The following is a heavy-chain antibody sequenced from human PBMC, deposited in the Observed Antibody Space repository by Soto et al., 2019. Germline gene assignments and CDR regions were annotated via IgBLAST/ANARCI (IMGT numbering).Heavy chain of an antibody. Sequence: SETLSLTCTVSGGSISSSSYYWGWIRQPPGKGLEWIGSIYYSGSTYYNPSLKSRVTISVDTSKNQFSLKLSSVTAADTAVYYCARRIRGTAMVDYWGQGTMVTVSS. D-gene: IGHD5-18*01. V-gene: IGHV4-39*01. CDR3: ARRIRGTAMVDY. CDR2: IYYSGST. J-gene: IGHJ4*02. CDR1: GGSISSSSYY.